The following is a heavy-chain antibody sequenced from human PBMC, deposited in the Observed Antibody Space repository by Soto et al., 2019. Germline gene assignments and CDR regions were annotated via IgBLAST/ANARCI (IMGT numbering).Heavy chain of an antibody. CDR2: ISAYNGNT. D-gene: IGHD2-2*01. Sequence: ASVKVSCKASGYTFTSYGISWVRQAPGQGLEWMGWISAYNGNTNYAQKLQGRVTMTTDTSTSTAYMELRSLRSDDTAVYYCARDSHCSSTSCFNWFDPWGQGTLVTVSS. V-gene: IGHV1-18*01. CDR3: ARDSHCSSTSCFNWFDP. J-gene: IGHJ5*02. CDR1: GYTFTSYG.